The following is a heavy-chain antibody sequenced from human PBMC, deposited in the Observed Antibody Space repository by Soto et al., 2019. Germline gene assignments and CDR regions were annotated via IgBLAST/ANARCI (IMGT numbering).Heavy chain of an antibody. CDR1: GFNFRSYT. D-gene: IGHD2-21*01. CDR2: IGTSGTPT. V-gene: IGHV3-23*05. Sequence: DVQLLESGGDLVQPGGSLRLSCIASGFNFRSYTMAWVRQAPGEDLEWVSAIGTSGTPTLYADSVKSRFSISRDDSRNRVSLQMNSLVVEDTATYYCTRILWSSRRDALDIWGQVTTVTVSS. CDR3: TRILWSSRRDALDI. J-gene: IGHJ6*02.